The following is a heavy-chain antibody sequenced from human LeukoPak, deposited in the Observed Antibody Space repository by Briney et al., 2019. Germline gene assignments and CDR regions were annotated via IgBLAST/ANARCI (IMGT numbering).Heavy chain of an antibody. J-gene: IGHJ4*02. CDR1: GGSISSYY. CDR3: ARTSPRAATFDY. V-gene: IGHV4-59*12. CDR2: IYYSGGT. D-gene: IGHD2-15*01. Sequence: LSETLSLTCTVSGGSISSYYWNWIRQPPGKGLEWIGYIYYSGGTNYNPSLKSRVSISVDTSKNQFSLNLNSVTAADTAVYYCARTSPRAATFDYWGQGTLVTVSS.